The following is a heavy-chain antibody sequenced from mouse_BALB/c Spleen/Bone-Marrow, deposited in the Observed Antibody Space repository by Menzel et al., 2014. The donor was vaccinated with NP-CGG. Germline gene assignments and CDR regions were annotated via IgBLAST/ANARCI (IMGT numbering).Heavy chain of an antibody. CDR2: ILPGIST. V-gene: IGHV1-9*01. D-gene: IGHD5-1*01. CDR3: ARGISYHFDY. J-gene: IGHJ2*01. Sequence: QVQLQHSGAELMKPGASVKISCKATGYIFSSYWIEWVKQRPGHGLEWIGEILPGISTNYNEKFKGKATFTADTSSNTAYMQLSSLTSEDSAVYYCARGISYHFDYWGQGTTLTVSS. CDR1: GYIFSSYW.